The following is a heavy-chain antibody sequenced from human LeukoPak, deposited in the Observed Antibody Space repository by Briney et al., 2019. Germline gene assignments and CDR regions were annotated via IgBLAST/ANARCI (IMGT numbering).Heavy chain of an antibody. D-gene: IGHD5-24*01. J-gene: IGHJ3*02. V-gene: IGHV1-69*13. CDR2: IIPIFGTA. Sequence: GASVKVSCKASGSTFSSYAISWVRQAPGQGLEWMGGIIPIFGTANYAQKFQGRVTITADESTSTAYMELSRLRSEDTAVYYCARDRSRHGYNLDDAFDIWGQGTMVTVSS. CDR1: GSTFSSYA. CDR3: ARDRSRHGYNLDDAFDI.